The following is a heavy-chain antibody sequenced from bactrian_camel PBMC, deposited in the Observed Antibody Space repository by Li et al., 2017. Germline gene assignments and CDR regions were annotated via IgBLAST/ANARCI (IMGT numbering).Heavy chain of an antibody. Sequence: QVQLVESGGGSVQAGGSLRLSCAASGYTYNRNCMAWFRQAPGKEREGIAGIGIDGRTAYAESVKGRFTISQDKAKSTVYLQMNSLQLDDTGVYSCAAASCPRGVVVAAADQYEHWGQGTQVTVS. J-gene: IGHJ4*01. D-gene: IGHD7*01. CDR3: AAASCPRGVVVAAADQYEH. V-gene: IGHV3S53*01. CDR1: GYTYNRNC. CDR2: IGIDGRT.